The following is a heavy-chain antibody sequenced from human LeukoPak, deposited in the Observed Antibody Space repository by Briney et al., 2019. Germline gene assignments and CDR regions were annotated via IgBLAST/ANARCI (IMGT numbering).Heavy chain of an antibody. CDR1: GFTFSNYN. Sequence: PGGSLRLSCAASGFTFSNYNMNWVRQAPGKGLEWVSCISTRSTYIYYADSVKGRFTISRDNAKNSLYLQMNSLRADDTAVYYCAREEELYASGTSYKGCDSWGQGTLVTVSS. J-gene: IGHJ4*02. CDR3: AREEELYASGTSYKGCDS. D-gene: IGHD3-10*01. V-gene: IGHV3-21*01. CDR2: ISTRSTYI.